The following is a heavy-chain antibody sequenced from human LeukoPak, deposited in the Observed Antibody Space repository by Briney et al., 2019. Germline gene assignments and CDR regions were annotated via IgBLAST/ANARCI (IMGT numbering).Heavy chain of an antibody. CDR1: GVSLRSSSFY. V-gene: IGHV4-39*01. CDR2: IYFDGNT. J-gene: IGHJ4*02. Sequence: SETLSLTCTVSGVSLRSSSFYWGWIRQPPGKGPEWIGTIYFDGNTFYNPSLKSRLTISVDMSKSQFSLKLGSVTASDTAMYYCAAENGNFFIGYHYFERWGRGTLVSVSS. CDR3: AAENGNFFIGYHYFER. D-gene: IGHD3-16*02.